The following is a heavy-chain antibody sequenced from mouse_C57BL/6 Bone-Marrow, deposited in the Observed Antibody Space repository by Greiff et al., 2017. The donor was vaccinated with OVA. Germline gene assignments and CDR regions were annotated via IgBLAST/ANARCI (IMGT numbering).Heavy chain of an antibody. CDR2: IDPETGGT. CDR3: TRYYYGSSYPAWFAY. J-gene: IGHJ3*01. Sequence: VQLQQSGAELVRPGASVTLSCKASGYTFTDYEMHWVKQTPVHGLEWIGAIDPETGGTAYNQKFKGKAILTADKSSSTAYMELRSLTSEDSAVYYCTRYYYGSSYPAWFAYWGQGTRVTVSA. CDR1: GYTFTDYE. V-gene: IGHV1-15*01. D-gene: IGHD1-1*01.